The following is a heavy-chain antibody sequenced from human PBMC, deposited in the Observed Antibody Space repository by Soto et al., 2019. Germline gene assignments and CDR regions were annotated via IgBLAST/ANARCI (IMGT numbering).Heavy chain of an antibody. CDR3: ARDNLGYYYGMDV. Sequence: KPSETLSLTCAVSGGSISSGSYYWSWIRQPPGKGLEWIGYIYYSGSTNYNPSLKSRVTISVDTSKNQFSLKLSSVTAADTAVYYCARDNLGYYYGMDVWGQGTTVTVSS. CDR2: IYYSGST. J-gene: IGHJ6*02. CDR1: GGSISSGSYY. V-gene: IGHV4-61*01.